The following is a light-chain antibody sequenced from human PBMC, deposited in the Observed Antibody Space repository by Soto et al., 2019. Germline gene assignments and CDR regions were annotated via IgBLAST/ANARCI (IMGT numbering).Light chain of an antibody. CDR2: DAS. J-gene: IGKJ1*01. CDR1: QDIRKY. Sequence: DIQLTQSPSSLSATVGDRVTITCQASQDIRKYLNWYQQKPGKAPKLLIYDASNRETGVQSRFSGSGSGTDFTLTISRVEPEDFAVYFCQHYGDSSWTFGQGSRVEIK. V-gene: IGKV1-33*01. CDR3: QHYGDSSWT.